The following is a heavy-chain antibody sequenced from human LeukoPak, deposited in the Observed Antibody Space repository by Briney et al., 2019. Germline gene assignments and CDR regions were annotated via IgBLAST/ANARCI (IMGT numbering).Heavy chain of an antibody. Sequence: TGGSLRLSCVTSGFIFSDYYMSWIRQAPGKGLEWLSYISSSGGDTYIADSVRGRFTFSRDNAKNSLYLQVNSLRVEDTAVYFCARGRSGGYTGDAFDIWGQGTVVTVSS. CDR3: ARGRSGGYTGDAFDI. V-gene: IGHV3-11*01. J-gene: IGHJ3*02. CDR1: GFIFSDYY. D-gene: IGHD3-22*01. CDR2: ISSSGGDT.